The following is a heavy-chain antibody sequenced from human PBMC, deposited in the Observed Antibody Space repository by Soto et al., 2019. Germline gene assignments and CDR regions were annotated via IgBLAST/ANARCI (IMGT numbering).Heavy chain of an antibody. CDR1: GYTFTSYA. CDR3: ARSWGIAVDDS. D-gene: IGHD6-19*01. J-gene: IGHJ5*01. Sequence: QVQLVQSGAEVKKPGASVKVSCKASGYTFTSYAMHWVRQAPGQRLEWMGWINAGNGNTKYSQKFQGRVTITRDTSASTAYRERSSLRSEDTAVYYCARSWGIAVDDSWGQGTLVTVSS. CDR2: INAGNGNT. V-gene: IGHV1-3*01.